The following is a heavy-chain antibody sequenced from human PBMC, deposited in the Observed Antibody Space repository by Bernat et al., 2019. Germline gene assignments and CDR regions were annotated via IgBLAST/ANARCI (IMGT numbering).Heavy chain of an antibody. CDR2: ISSSSSYI. J-gene: IGHJ5*02. CDR1: GFTFSSYS. CDR3: ARDIYTMVQGVISP. Sequence: EVQLVESGGCLVKPGGSLRLSCAASGFTFSSYSMNWVRQAPGKGLVWVSSISSSSSYIYYTDSVKGRFTISRDKAKNSLYLQMNSLRAEDTAVYYCARDIYTMVQGVISPWGQGTLVTVSS. V-gene: IGHV3-21*01. D-gene: IGHD3-10*01.